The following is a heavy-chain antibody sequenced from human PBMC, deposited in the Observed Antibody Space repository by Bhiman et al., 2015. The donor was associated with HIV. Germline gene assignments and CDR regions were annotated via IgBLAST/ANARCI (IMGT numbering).Heavy chain of an antibody. D-gene: IGHD1-1*01. CDR1: GFTFINAW. CDR3: TTDLEFAFDP. J-gene: IGHJ5*02. Sequence: EVQLVESGGGLVKPGGSLRLSCAASGFTFINAWMSWVRQAPGKGLEWVGRIKSKPDGGTTDYATPVKGRFTISRDDSKNTLYLQMKSLRIEDTAVYYCTTDLEFAFDPWGQGTLVTVSS. V-gene: IGHV3-15*01. CDR2: IKSKPDGGTT.